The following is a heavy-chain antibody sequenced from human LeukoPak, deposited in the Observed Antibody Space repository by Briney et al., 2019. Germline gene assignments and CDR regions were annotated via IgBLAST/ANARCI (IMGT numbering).Heavy chain of an antibody. D-gene: IGHD4-17*01. V-gene: IGHV3-30*18. J-gene: IGHJ4*02. CDR2: ISYDGSNK. Sequence: GGSLRLSCATSGFTFDDYGMHWVRQAPGKGLEWVAVISYDGSNKCYVDSVKGRFTISRDNSKNTLYLQMDSLRAEDTAVYYCAKDLRPQIPYGESPRGTASMGYWGQGALVTVSS. CDR1: GFTFDDYG. CDR3: AKDLRPQIPYGESPRGTASMGY.